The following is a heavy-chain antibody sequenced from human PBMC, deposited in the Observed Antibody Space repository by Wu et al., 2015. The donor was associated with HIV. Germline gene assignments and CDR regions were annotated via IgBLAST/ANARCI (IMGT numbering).Heavy chain of an antibody. CDR2: IIPIFGTA. CDR3: ASAGYCSGGSCYRREYYFDY. Sequence: QVQLVQSGAEVKKPGSSVKVSCKASGGTFSSYAISWVRQAPGQGLEWMGGIIPIFGTANYAQKFQGRVTITTDESTSTAYMELSSLRSEDTAVYYCASAGYCSGGSCYRREYYFDYWGQGTLVTVSS. CDR1: GGTFSSYA. V-gene: IGHV1-69*05. J-gene: IGHJ4*02. D-gene: IGHD2-15*01.